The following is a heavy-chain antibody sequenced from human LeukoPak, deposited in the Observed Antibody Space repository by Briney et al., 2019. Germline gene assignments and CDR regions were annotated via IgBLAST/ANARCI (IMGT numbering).Heavy chain of an antibody. J-gene: IGHJ5*02. V-gene: IGHV1-2*02. CDR3: ARVRGSGWYYSGFYP. CDR2: INPNSGGT. Sequence: GASVKVSCKASGYTFTGYYMHWVRQAPGQGLEWMGWINPNSGGTNYAQKFQGRGTMTRDTSISTAYMELSRLRSDDTAVYYCARVRGSGWYYSGFYPWGQGTLVTVSS. D-gene: IGHD6-19*01. CDR1: GYTFTGYY.